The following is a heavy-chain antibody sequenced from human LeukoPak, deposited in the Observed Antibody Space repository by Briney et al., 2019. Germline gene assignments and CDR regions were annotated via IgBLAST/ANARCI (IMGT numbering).Heavy chain of an antibody. CDR2: IYTSGST. CDR3: ARDSPYYDFWSGYFDY. J-gene: IGHJ4*02. CDR1: GGSISSYY. Sequence: SETLSLTCTVSGGSISSYYWSWIRQPAGKGLEWIGRIYTSGSTDYNPSLKSRVTISVDTSKNQFSLKLSSVTAADTAVYYCARDSPYYDFWSGYFDYWGQGTLVTVSS. V-gene: IGHV4-4*07. D-gene: IGHD3-3*01.